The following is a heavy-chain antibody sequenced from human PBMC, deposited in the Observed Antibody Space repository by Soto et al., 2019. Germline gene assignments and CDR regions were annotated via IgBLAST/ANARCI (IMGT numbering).Heavy chain of an antibody. CDR3: ARLIGNSWLDS. CDR2: TYYRSNWYT. J-gene: IGHJ5*01. Sequence: SQTLSLTCAISGDSVSTNSATWDWIRPAPARGLEWLGRTYYRSNWYTDYAVSVKGRLPISPDTSNHQLSLQLNSVTPDDTAVYYCARLIGNSWLDSWGQGTLVTVSS. V-gene: IGHV6-1*01. CDR1: GDSVSTNSAT. D-gene: IGHD2-8*01.